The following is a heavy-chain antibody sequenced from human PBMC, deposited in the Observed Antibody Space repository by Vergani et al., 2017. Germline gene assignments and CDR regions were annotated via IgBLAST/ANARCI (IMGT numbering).Heavy chain of an antibody. CDR2: IIPILGIA. J-gene: IGHJ6*02. CDR1: GGTFSSYA. CDR3: ASTXPGYSYGPTPYYYYGMDV. Sequence: QVQLVQSGAEVKKPGSSVKVSCKASGGTFSSYAISWVRQAPGQGLEWMGRIIPILGIANYAQKFQGRVTITADKSTSTAYMELSSLRSEDTAVYYCASTXPGYSYGPTPYYYYGMDVWGQGTTVTVSS. V-gene: IGHV1-69*04. D-gene: IGHD5-18*01.